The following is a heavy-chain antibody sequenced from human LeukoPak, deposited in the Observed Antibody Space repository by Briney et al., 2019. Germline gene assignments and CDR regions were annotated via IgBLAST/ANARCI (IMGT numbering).Heavy chain of an antibody. CDR3: AKDYDSSGYYYGLDY. V-gene: IGHV3-23*01. D-gene: IGHD3-22*01. CDR1: GFTFSSYA. CDR2: ISGSSGST. J-gene: IGHJ4*02. Sequence: GGSLRLSCAASGFTFSSYAMSWVRQAPGKGLEWVSAISGSSGSTYYADSVKGRFTISRDNSKNTLYLQMNSLRAEDTAVYYCAKDYDSSGYYYGLDYWGQGTLVTVSS.